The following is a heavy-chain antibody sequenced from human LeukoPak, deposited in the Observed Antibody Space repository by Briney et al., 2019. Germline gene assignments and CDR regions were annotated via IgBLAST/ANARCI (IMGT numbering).Heavy chain of an antibody. Sequence: PSETLSLTCTVSGGSISIYYWSWIRQPPGKGLEWIGYIYYSGSTNYNPSLKSRVTISVDTSKNQFSLKLSSVTAADTAVYYCARGGDTAMVLNWGQGTLVTVSS. CDR3: ARGGDTAMVLN. CDR1: GGSISIYY. J-gene: IGHJ4*02. V-gene: IGHV4-59*01. D-gene: IGHD5-18*01. CDR2: IYYSGST.